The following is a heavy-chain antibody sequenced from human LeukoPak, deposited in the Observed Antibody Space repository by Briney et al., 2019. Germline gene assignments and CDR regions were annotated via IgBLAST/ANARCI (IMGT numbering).Heavy chain of an antibody. CDR1: GGSISSGHYY. CDR2: IYYRGNT. D-gene: IGHD1-20*01. J-gene: IGHJ6*03. V-gene: IGHV4-31*03. Sequence: PSETLSLTCTVSGGSISSGHYYWTWIRQHPGKGREWIGYIYYRGNTYSNPSLAGRLTISVDTSKNQFSLRLSSVTAADTAVYYCARSSVTADDFYYYYMDVWGKGTTVTVSS. CDR3: ARSSVTADDFYYYYMDV.